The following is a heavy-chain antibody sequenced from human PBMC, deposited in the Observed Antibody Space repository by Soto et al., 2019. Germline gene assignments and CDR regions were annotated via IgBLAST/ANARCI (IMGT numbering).Heavy chain of an antibody. V-gene: IGHV3-48*03. CDR3: VKEAGSGSYPGPYYFDY. CDR2: ISNSGRTR. Sequence: GGSLRLSCAVFGFTSSNYEMNWVRQAPGKGLEWVSYISNSGRTRYYAESVKGRLTISRDNSKNTLYLQMSSLRAEDTAVYYCVKEAGSGSYPGPYYFDYWGQGTLVTVSS. CDR1: GFTSSNYE. D-gene: IGHD3-10*01. J-gene: IGHJ4*02.